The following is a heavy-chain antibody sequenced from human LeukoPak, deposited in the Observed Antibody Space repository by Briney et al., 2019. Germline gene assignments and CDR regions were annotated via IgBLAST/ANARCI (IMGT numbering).Heavy chain of an antibody. V-gene: IGHV1-69*06. D-gene: IGHD6-6*01. Sequence: SVKVSCKASGGTFSSYAISWVRQAPGQGLEWMGGIIPIFGTANYAQKFQGRVTITADKSTSTAYMELSSLRSEDTAVYYCARDEYSSSPGVWYYMDVWGKGTTVTVS. CDR2: IIPIFGTA. J-gene: IGHJ6*03. CDR1: GGTFSSYA. CDR3: ARDEYSSSPGVWYYMDV.